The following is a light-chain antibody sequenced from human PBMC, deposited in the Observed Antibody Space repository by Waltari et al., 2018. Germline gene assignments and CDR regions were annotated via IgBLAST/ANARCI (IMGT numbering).Light chain of an antibody. CDR1: QSVSSS. CDR3: QQRSDWPFT. Sequence: EIVLTQSPATLSLSPGERATLSCRASQSVSSSLAWYQQKPGQAPRLLIYDASKRATGIPARSSGSGSGTDFTLTIGGLEPEDFAVYYCQQRSDWPFTFGQGTKVEIK. V-gene: IGKV3-11*01. J-gene: IGKJ2*01. CDR2: DAS.